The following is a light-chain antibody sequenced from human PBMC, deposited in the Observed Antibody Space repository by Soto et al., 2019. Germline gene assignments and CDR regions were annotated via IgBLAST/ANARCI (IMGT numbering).Light chain of an antibody. CDR1: QAISDW. V-gene: IGKV1-5*01. Sequence: DIQMTQSPSTLSASVGDRVSITCRASQAISDWLAWYQQKPGQVPELLIFDVSTLESGVPSRFSGSRSGTEFTLTISSLQPDDFAIYFCQQYHTYSTFGQGTKVDIK. CDR2: DVS. CDR3: QQYHTYST. J-gene: IGKJ1*01.